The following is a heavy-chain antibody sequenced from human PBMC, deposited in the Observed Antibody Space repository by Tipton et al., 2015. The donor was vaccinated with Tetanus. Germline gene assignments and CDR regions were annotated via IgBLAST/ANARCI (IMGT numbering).Heavy chain of an antibody. D-gene: IGHD6-13*01. CDR3: ARGNRGSSWYL. J-gene: IGHJ4*02. CDR1: GYAFASYD. Sequence: QLVQSGAEVKKPGASVKVSCKAFGYAFASYDLNWVRQASGQGLGWLGYMNPKTGPAGYAQKFQGRVTMTSDISSSTAYMELRNLRSDDTAVYYCARGNRGSSWYLWGQGTLVTVSS. V-gene: IGHV1-8*01. CDR2: MNPKTGPA.